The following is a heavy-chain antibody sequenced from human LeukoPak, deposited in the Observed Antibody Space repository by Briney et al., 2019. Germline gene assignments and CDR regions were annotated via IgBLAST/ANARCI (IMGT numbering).Heavy chain of an antibody. CDR2: INHSGST. Sequence: SETLSLTCAVYGGSFSGYYWSWIRQPPGKGLEWIGEINHSGSTNYNPSLKSRVTISVDTSKNQFSLKLSSVTAADTAVYYCARGHVSGHSDYWGRGTLVTVSS. D-gene: IGHD5-12*01. CDR3: ARGHVSGHSDY. CDR1: GGSFSGYY. J-gene: IGHJ4*02. V-gene: IGHV4-34*01.